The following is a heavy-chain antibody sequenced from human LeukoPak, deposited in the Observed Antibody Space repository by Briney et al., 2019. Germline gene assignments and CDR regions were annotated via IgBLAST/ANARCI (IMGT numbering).Heavy chain of an antibody. V-gene: IGHV3-23*01. Sequence: GGSLRLSCAASGFTFSSYAMSWVRRAPGKGLEWVSATSGSGGSTYYADSVKGRFTISRDNSKNTLYLQMNSLRAEDTAVYYCAKDNAVVVPAASDYWGQGTLVTVSS. CDR2: TSGSGGST. CDR1: GFTFSSYA. D-gene: IGHD2-2*01. J-gene: IGHJ4*02. CDR3: AKDNAVVVPAASDY.